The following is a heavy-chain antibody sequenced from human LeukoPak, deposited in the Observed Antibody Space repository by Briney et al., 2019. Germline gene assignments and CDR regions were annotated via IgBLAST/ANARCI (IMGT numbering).Heavy chain of an antibody. V-gene: IGHV1-18*01. CDR1: GYTFTSYG. J-gene: IGHJ6*03. CDR2: ISAYNGNT. D-gene: IGHD6-6*01. Sequence: GASVKVSCKASGYTFTSYGISWVRQAPGQGLEWMGWISAYNGNTNYAQKLQGRVTMTTDTSTSTAYMELRSLRSDDTAVYYCATWKGSIAARLAPLDYYYYMDVWGKGTTVTVSS. CDR3: ATWKGSIAARLAPLDYYYYMDV.